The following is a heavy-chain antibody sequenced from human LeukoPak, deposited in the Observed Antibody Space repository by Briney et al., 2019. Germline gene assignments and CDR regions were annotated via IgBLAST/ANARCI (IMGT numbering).Heavy chain of an antibody. CDR2: ISAGGGST. V-gene: IGHV3-23*01. J-gene: IGHJ4*02. CDR3: TGNYYGSGSYAAFDY. CDR1: GFTFRNSG. Sequence: GGSLRLSCAASGFTFRNSGMSWVRQAPGKGLEWVSGISAGGGSTYYADSVKGRFTISRDNSKNTLYLQMNSLRAEDTAVYYCTGNYYGSGSYAAFDYWGQGTLVTVSS. D-gene: IGHD3-10*01.